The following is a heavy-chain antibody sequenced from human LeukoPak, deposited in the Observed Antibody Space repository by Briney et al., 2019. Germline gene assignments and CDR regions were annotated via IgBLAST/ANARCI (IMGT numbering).Heavy chain of an antibody. CDR3: VAAAPITRPY. J-gene: IGHJ4*02. CDR2: IIPIFGTA. Sequence: SVKVSCKASGGTFSSYAISWVRQAPGQGLEWMGGIIPIFGTANYAQKFQGRVTITADKSTSTAYMELSSLRSEDTAVYYCVAAAPITRPYWGQGTLVTVSS. V-gene: IGHV1-69*06. D-gene: IGHD6-13*01. CDR1: GGTFSSYA.